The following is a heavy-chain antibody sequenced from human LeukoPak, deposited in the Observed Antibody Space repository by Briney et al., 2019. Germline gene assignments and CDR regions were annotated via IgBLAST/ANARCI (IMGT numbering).Heavy chain of an antibody. D-gene: IGHD3-3*01. CDR1: GFTVSSNY. V-gene: IGHV3-53*01. CDR3: ARVVDDFWSGYYYYFDY. CDR2: IYSGGST. Sequence: GGSLRLSCAASGFTVSSNYMSWVRQAPGKGLEWVSVIYSGGSTYYADSVKGRFTISRDNSMNTLYLQMNSLRAEDTAVYYCARVVDDFWSGYYYYFDYWGQGTLVTVSS. J-gene: IGHJ4*02.